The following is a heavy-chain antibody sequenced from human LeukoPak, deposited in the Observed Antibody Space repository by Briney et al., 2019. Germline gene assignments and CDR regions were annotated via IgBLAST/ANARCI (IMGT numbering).Heavy chain of an antibody. J-gene: IGHJ4*02. D-gene: IGHD6-19*01. CDR3: AMSGTYSTGWYYFDY. CDR2: IIPMYGTT. V-gene: IGHV1-69*05. CDR1: GYTFTAQY. Sequence: ASVKVSCXASGYTFTAQYIHWVRLAPGQGLEWMGRIIPMYGTTSYAQRFQGRVTITTDGSTSTAYMELSSLRSEDTAVYYCAMSGTYSTGWYYFDYWGQGTLVTVSS.